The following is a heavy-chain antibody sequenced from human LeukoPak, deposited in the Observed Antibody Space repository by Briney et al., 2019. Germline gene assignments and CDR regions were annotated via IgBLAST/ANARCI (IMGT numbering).Heavy chain of an antibody. V-gene: IGHV1-46*01. CDR1: GYTFTSYY. D-gene: IGHD5-18*01. J-gene: IGHJ4*02. CDR2: INPSGGST. Sequence: ASVKVSCKASGYTFTSYYMHWVRQAPVQGLEWMGIINPSGGSTSYAQKFQGRVTMTRDTSTSTVYMELSSLRSEDTAVFYCARDLYSYGYGDDYCGEGTLVTVSS. CDR3: ARDLYSYGYGDDY.